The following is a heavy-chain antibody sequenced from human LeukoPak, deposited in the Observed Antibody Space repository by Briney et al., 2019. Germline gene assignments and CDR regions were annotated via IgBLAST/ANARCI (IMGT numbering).Heavy chain of an antibody. J-gene: IGHJ5*02. V-gene: IGHV4-4*07. CDR3: ARDPSIAVADWFDP. Sequence: SETLSLTCTVSGGSISSYYWSWTRQPAGKGLEWIGRIYTSGSTNYNPSLKSRVTMSVDTSKNQFSLKLSSVTAADTAVYYCARDPSIAVADWFDPWGQGTLVTVSS. CDR2: IYTSGST. CDR1: GGSISSYY. D-gene: IGHD6-19*01.